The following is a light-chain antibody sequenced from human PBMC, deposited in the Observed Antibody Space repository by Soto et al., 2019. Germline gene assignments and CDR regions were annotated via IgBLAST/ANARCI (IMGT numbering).Light chain of an antibody. J-gene: IGKJ1*01. CDR2: AAF. V-gene: IGKV1-39*01. CDR3: QQSYSTPPGT. Sequence: DIQMTQSPSSLSASVGDRVTITCRASQSISSYLNWYQQKPGKAPKLLIYAAFSLQSGVPSRFSGSGSGPDFTLTISSLQPEDFATYYCQQSYSTPPGTFGQGTKVEIK. CDR1: QSISSY.